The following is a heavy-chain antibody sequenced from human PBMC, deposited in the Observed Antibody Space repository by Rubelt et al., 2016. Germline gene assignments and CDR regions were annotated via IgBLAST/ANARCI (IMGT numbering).Heavy chain of an antibody. CDR3: TTDRYYYDSSGFPWFDP. CDR1: GFTFSNAW. V-gene: IGHV3-15*01. D-gene: IGHD3-22*01. CDR2: IKSKTDGGTT. J-gene: IGHJ5*02. Sequence: SLRLSCAASGFTFSNAWMSWVRQAPGKGLEWVGRIKSKTDGGTTDYAAPVKGRFTISGDDSKNTLYLQMNSLKTEDTAVYYCTTDRYYYDSSGFPWFDPWGQGTLVTVSS.